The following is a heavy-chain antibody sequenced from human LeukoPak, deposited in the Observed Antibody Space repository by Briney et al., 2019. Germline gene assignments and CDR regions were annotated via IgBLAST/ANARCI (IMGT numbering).Heavy chain of an antibody. CDR2: IYPGDSDT. CDR1: GYTFTNYL. J-gene: IGHJ4*02. D-gene: IGHD2-2*02. V-gene: IGHV5-51*01. CDR3: ARHWVGGYCSSTICYTGLDY. Sequence: GESLKISCEGSGYTFTNYLIGWVRQVPGKGLEWMGIIYPGDSDTRYSPSFQGQVTISADKSISTAYLQWSSLKASDTAMYYCARHWVGGYCSSTICYTGLDYWSQGTLVTVSS.